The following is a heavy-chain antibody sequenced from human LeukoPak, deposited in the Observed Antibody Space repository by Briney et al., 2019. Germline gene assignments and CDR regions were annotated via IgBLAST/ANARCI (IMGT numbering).Heavy chain of an antibody. CDR2: IYYSGST. J-gene: IGHJ4*02. CDR1: GGSISSYY. CDR3: ARDACSSTSCPYYFDY. Sequence: PSETLSLTCTVSGGSISSYYWSWIRQPPGKGLEWIGHIYYSGSTNYNPSLKSRVTISVDTSKNQFSLKLSSVTAADTAVYYCARDACSSTSCPYYFDYWGQGTLVTVSS. D-gene: IGHD2-2*01. V-gene: IGHV4-59*01.